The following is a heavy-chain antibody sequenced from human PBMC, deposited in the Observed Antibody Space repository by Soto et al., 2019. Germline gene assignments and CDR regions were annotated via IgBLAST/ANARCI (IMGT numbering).Heavy chain of an antibody. V-gene: IGHV4-4*07. Sequence: SETLSLTCTVSGDSMSSSYWSWIRQPAGKGLEWVGRLYPSGSTNYNPSLRSRVTMSVDTSKNQFPLRLSSVTAADTAVYYCARETDHGDRYNSYYAMDVWGQGTTVTVSS. CDR3: ARETDHGDRYNSYYAMDV. CDR2: LYPSGST. D-gene: IGHD4-17*01. J-gene: IGHJ6*02. CDR1: GDSMSSSY.